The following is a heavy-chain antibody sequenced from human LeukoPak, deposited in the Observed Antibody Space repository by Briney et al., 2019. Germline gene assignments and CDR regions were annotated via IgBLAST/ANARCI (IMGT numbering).Heavy chain of an antibody. V-gene: IGHV4-34*01. D-gene: IGHD6-19*01. J-gene: IGHJ4*02. Sequence: SETLSLTCAVYGESFSGYFWSWIRQPPGKGLEWIGEINDSGNTNCNPSLKSRVTLSVDTSKNQFSLNLSSVTAADTAVYYCTRHAVYAGSGWAFDYWGQGTLVTVSS. CDR3: TRHAVYAGSGWAFDY. CDR1: GESFSGYF. CDR2: INDSGNT.